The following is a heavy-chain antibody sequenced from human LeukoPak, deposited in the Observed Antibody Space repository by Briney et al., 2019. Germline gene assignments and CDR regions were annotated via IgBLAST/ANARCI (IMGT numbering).Heavy chain of an antibody. CDR2: INHSGST. V-gene: IGHV4-34*01. D-gene: IGHD4-17*01. CDR1: GGSLSGYY. J-gene: IGHJ4*02. CDR3: ARVRDDYGALDY. Sequence: PSETLSLTCAVYGGSLSGYYWSWIRQPPGKGLEWIGEINHSGSTNYNPSLKSRVTISVDTSKNQFSLKLSSVTAADTAVYYCARVRDDYGALDYWGQGTLVTVSS.